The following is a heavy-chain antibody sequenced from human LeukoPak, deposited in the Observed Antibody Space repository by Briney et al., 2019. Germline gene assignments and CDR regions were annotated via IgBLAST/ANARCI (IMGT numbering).Heavy chain of an antibody. D-gene: IGHD1-20*01. CDR2: ISSSSTI. Sequence: PGGSLRLSCAASGFTFSSYSMNWVRQAPGKGLEWVSYISSSSTIYYADSVKGRFTISRDNAKNSLYLQMNSLRDEDTAVYYRANNNWNDYDYWGQGTLVTVSS. J-gene: IGHJ4*02. CDR1: GFTFSSYS. CDR3: ANNNWNDYDY. V-gene: IGHV3-48*02.